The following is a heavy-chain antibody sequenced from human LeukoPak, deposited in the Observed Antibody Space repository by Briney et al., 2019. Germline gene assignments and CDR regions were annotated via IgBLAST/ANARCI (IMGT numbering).Heavy chain of an antibody. V-gene: IGHV3-21*01. CDR2: ISSSSSYI. J-gene: IGHJ4*02. CDR3: ARGGQVLRFLEWTVDY. Sequence: PGGSLRLSCAASGFTFSTYSMNWVRQAPGKGLEWVSSISSSSSYIYYADSLKGRFTISRDNANNSLYLQMNSLRAEDTAVYYCARGGQVLRFLEWTVDYWGQGTLVTVSS. CDR1: GFTFSTYS. D-gene: IGHD3-3*01.